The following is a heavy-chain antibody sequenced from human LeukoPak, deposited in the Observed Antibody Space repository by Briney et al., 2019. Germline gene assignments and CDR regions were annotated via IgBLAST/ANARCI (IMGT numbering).Heavy chain of an antibody. J-gene: IGHJ4*02. V-gene: IGHV3-23*01. CDR1: GFTFSSYT. Sequence: QPGGSLRLSCAASGFTFSSYTMSWVRQAPGKGLEWVSTITTSDGNTYYADSVKGRFTVSRDNSKNTLFLQMNSLRAEDTAVYYCAKDGGLWVSAHWGDSWGRGTWSPSPQ. CDR3: AKDGGLWVSAHWGDS. D-gene: IGHD7-27*01. CDR2: ITTSDGNT.